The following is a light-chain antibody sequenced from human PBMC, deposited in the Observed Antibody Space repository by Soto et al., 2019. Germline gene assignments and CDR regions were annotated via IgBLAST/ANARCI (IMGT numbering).Light chain of an antibody. CDR1: SSDVGAYKY. Sequence: QSALTQPPSASGSPGQSVTISCTGTSSDVGAYKYVSWYQQYPGKAPKLMIYEVSKRPSGVPDRFSGSKSGTSASLAISGLQSEDEADYYCAAWDASLSAVVFGGGTKVTVL. CDR3: AAWDASLSAVV. J-gene: IGLJ2*01. V-gene: IGLV2-8*01. CDR2: EVS.